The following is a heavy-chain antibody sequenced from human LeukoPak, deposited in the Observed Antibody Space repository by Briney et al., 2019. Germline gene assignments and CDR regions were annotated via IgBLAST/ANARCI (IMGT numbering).Heavy chain of an antibody. CDR3: VRGYSFGPYGMDV. D-gene: IGHD2-15*01. J-gene: IGHJ6*02. CDR1: GFTVSSNY. Sequence: GGSLRLSCAASGFTVSSNYMSWVRQAPGKGLEWVSVIYSGGSTYYADSVKGRFTISRDNSKNTLYLQMSSLRAEDTAVYFCVRGYSFGPYGMDVWGQGTTVTVSS. V-gene: IGHV3-53*05. CDR2: IYSGGST.